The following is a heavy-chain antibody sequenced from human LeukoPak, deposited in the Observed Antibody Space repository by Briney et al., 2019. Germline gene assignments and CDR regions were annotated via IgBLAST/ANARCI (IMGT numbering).Heavy chain of an antibody. CDR3: ARAKGDPRRFDP. CDR2: IKQDGSEK. CDR1: GFTFSSYW. Sequence: GGSLRLSCAASGFTFSSYWMGWVRQAPGKGLEWVANIKQDGSEKYYVDSVKGRFTISRYNAKNSLYLQMNSLRAEDTAVYYCARAKGDPRRFDPWGQGTLVTVSS. J-gene: IGHJ5*02. D-gene: IGHD2-21*02. V-gene: IGHV3-7*01.